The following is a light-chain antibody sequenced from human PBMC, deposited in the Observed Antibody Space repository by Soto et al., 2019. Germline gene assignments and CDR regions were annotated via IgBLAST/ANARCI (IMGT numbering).Light chain of an antibody. CDR2: AAS. Sequence: EIVMTQSPATLSVSPGERATLSCRASQSVSSNLAWYQQKPGQAPRLLISAASTRATGIPARFSGSGSGTEFTLTISSLQSEDFAVYYCQQYNNWPTWTFGQGTKVDIK. CDR1: QSVSSN. V-gene: IGKV3-15*01. CDR3: QQYNNWPTWT. J-gene: IGKJ1*01.